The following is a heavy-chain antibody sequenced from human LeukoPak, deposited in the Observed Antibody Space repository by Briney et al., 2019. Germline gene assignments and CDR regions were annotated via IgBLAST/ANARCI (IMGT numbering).Heavy chain of an antibody. D-gene: IGHD5-12*01. V-gene: IGHV3-7*01. CDR1: GFTFSSYW. Sequence: PGGSLRLSCAASGFTFSSYWMSWVRQAPGKGLQSVAYISQDVSHKYYVDSVKGRFTISRDNAKNSLHLEMNSLRAEDTALYYCARVGYNGWNFENWGQRTLVTVSS. CDR2: ISQDVSHK. CDR3: ARVGYNGWNFEN. J-gene: IGHJ4*02.